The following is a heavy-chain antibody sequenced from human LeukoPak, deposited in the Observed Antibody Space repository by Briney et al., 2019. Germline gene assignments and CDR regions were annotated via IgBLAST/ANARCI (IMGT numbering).Heavy chain of an antibody. J-gene: IGHJ4*02. Sequence: SETLSLTCAVYGGSFSGYYWSWIRQPPGKGLEWIGYIYYSGSTNYNPSLKSRVTISVDTSKNQFSLKLSSVTAADTAVYYCARGPDGDDYWGQGTLVTVSS. D-gene: IGHD5-24*01. CDR2: IYYSGST. CDR3: ARGPDGDDY. V-gene: IGHV4-59*01. CDR1: GGSFSGYY.